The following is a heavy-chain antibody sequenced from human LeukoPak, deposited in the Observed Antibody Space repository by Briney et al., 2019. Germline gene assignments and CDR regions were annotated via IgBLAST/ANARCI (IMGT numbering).Heavy chain of an antibody. CDR3: ARGAEYSSSPSDY. J-gene: IGHJ4*02. D-gene: IGHD6-6*01. CDR1: DGSLSRAVYY. Sequence: SETLSLTCTASDGSLSRAVYYWSWIRHHPGKGLEWIGKIYYSGSTYYNPSLQSRATISVDRSKNQFSLKLTSVTAADTAVYYCARGAEYSSSPSDYWGQGSLVTVSS. V-gene: IGHV4-31*03. CDR2: IYYSGST.